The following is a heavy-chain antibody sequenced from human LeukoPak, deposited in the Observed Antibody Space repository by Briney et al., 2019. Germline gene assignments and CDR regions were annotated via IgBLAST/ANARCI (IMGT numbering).Heavy chain of an antibody. CDR3: ARVVEIVGAPGGDY. J-gene: IGHJ4*02. CDR1: GFTFSSYA. V-gene: IGHV3-23*01. CDR2: LSGLGGNT. Sequence: PGGSLRLSCAASGFTFSSYAMSWVRQAPGKGLEWVSTLSGLGGNTYYADSVKGRFTISRDNSKNTLYLQMNSLRAEDTAVYYCARVVEIVGAPGGDYWGQGTLVTVSS. D-gene: IGHD1-26*01.